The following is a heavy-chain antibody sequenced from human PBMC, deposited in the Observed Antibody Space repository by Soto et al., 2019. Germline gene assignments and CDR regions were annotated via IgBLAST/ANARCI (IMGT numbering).Heavy chain of an antibody. D-gene: IGHD6-6*01. Sequence: GGSLRLSCAASGFTFSSYAMHWVRQAPGKGLEWVAVISYDGSNKYYADSVKGRFTISRDNSKNTLYLQMNSLRAEDTAVYYCARDLGEQLAPDYWGQGTLVTVSS. V-gene: IGHV3-30*04. CDR1: GFTFSSYA. CDR3: ARDLGEQLAPDY. CDR2: ISYDGSNK. J-gene: IGHJ4*02.